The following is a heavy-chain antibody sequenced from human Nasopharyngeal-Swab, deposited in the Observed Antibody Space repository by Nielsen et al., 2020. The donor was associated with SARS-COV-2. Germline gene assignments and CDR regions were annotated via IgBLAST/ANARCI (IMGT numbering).Heavy chain of an antibody. D-gene: IGHD2-21*01. V-gene: IGHV4-39*01. Sequence: WIRQPPGKGLEWIGEIYHSGSTNYNPSLKSRVAISVDTSKNQFSLKLSSVTAADTAVYYCARHGDPSRMPSYSTYYYYGMDVWGQGTTVTVSS. J-gene: IGHJ6*02. CDR3: ARHGDPSRMPSYSTYYYYGMDV. CDR2: IYHSGST.